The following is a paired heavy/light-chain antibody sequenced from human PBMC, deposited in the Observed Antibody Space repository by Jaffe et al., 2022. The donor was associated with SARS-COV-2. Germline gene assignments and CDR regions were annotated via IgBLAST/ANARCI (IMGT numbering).Light chain of an antibody. J-gene: IGKJ3*01. CDR1: QSVGSTY. V-gene: IGKV3-20*01. CDR2: GAS. Sequence: EIVLTQSPVTLSLSPGERLTLSCRASQSVGSTYLAWYQQKPGQAPRLLIFGASSRAAGIPDRFSGSGSGTDFTLTISRLEPADFAVYYCQHYGSSQFTFGPGTKVDIK. CDR3: QHYGSSQFT.
Heavy chain of an antibody. J-gene: IGHJ4*02. D-gene: IGHD1-26*01. CDR2: IDSGSIAK. CDR3: ARWDPGSQCFDK. V-gene: IGHV3-48*01. CDR1: GFTFNNYD. Sequence: EVELVESGGGLVQPGGSLRLSCAAFGFTFNNYDMGWVRQASGKGLEWISFIDSGSIAKFYADSVKGRLTISRDSGKNSVYVQMNSLRAEDTAVYYCARWDPGSQCFDKWGQGTLVTVS.